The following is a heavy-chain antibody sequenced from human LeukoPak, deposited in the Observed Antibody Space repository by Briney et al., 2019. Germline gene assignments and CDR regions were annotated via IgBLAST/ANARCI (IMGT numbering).Heavy chain of an antibody. Sequence: PGGSLRLSCAASGFTFSSYWMQWVRQAPGKGLVWVSRINSDGSSITYADSVKGRFTISRDNAKNTLYPQMNSLRVEDTAVYYCAREGRVSGYDFDCWGQGTLVTVSS. CDR1: GFTFSSYW. J-gene: IGHJ4*02. D-gene: IGHD5-12*01. V-gene: IGHV3-74*03. CDR2: INSDGSSI. CDR3: AREGRVSGYDFDC.